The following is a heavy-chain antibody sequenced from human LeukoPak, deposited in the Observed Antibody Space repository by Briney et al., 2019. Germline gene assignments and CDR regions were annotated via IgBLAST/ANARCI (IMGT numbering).Heavy chain of an antibody. V-gene: IGHV1-2*02. J-gene: IGHJ4*02. CDR2: INPNSGGT. CDR1: GYTFTGYY. D-gene: IGHD2-15*01. Sequence: GASVKVSCKASGYTFTGYYMHWVRQAPGQGLEWMGWINPNSGGTNYAQKFQSRVTMTRDTSISTAYMELSRLRSDDTAVYYCARDPGVVVAATNDYWGQGTLVTVSS. CDR3: ARDPGVVVAATNDY.